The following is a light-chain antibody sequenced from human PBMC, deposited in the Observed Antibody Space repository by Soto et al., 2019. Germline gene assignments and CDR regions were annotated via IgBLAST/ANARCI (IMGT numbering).Light chain of an antibody. V-gene: IGKV3-20*01. J-gene: IGKJ1*01. Sequence: ETVLTQSPGTLSLSPGERAILSCRASQSVKSSYLAWYQQKPGQAPRLLIYGVSTRATGTPDRFSGSGSGTDFTLTISRLEPEDFAVYYCQQDANAPRTFGQGTKV. CDR3: QQDANAPRT. CDR2: GVS. CDR1: QSVKSSY.